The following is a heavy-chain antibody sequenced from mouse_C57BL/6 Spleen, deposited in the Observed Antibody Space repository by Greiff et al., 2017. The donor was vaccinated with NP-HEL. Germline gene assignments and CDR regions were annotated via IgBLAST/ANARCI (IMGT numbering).Heavy chain of an antibody. J-gene: IGHJ4*01. CDR1: GYTFTSYW. Sequence: VQLQQSGAELVMPGASVKLSCKASGYTFTSYWMHWVKQRPGQGLEWIGEIDPSDSYTNYNQKFKGKSTLTVDKSSSTAYMQLSSLTSEDSAVYYCARRSNYDAMDYWGQGTSVTVSS. D-gene: IGHD2-5*01. CDR3: ARRSNYDAMDY. V-gene: IGHV1-69*01. CDR2: IDPSDSYT.